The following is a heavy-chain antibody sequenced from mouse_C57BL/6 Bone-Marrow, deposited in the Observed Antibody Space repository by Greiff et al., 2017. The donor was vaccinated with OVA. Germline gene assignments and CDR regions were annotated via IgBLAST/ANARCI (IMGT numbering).Heavy chain of an antibody. CDR2: INPNNGGT. J-gene: IGHJ4*01. D-gene: IGHD1-1*01. Sequence: VQLQQSGPELVKPGASVKISCKASGYTFTDYNMDWVKQSHGQSLEWIGDINPNNGGTIYNQKFKGKATLTVDKSSSTAYMELRSLTSEDTAVDYCASGRYPYYYAMDYWGQGTSVTVSS. CDR1: GYTFTDYN. CDR3: ASGRYPYYYAMDY. V-gene: IGHV1-18*01.